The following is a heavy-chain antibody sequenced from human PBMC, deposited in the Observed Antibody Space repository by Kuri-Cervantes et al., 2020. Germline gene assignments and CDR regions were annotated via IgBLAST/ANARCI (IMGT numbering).Heavy chain of an antibody. CDR3: ARGGFGVGHKRRYYYMDV. CDR2: INHSGSS. J-gene: IGHJ6*03. D-gene: IGHD3-3*01. CDR1: GGSFSGYY. Sequence: SETLSLTCAVYGGSFSGYYWSWIRQPPGKGLEWIGEINHSGSSNYNPSLKSRVTISEDTSKNQFSLKLSSVTAADPAVYYCARGGFGVGHKRRYYYMDVWGEGSTVTVSS. V-gene: IGHV4-34*01.